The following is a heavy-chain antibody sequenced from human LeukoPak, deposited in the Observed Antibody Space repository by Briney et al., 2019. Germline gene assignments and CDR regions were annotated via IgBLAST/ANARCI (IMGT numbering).Heavy chain of an antibody. D-gene: IGHD3-22*01. V-gene: IGHV1-24*01. CDR1: GYTLTELS. J-gene: IGHJ4*02. Sequence: ASVKVSCKVSGYTLTELSMHWVRQAPGKGLEWMGGFDPEDGETIYAQKLQGRVTMTEDTSTDTAYMELSSLRSEDTAVYYCATQWNYYDSSGYYYFYYWGQGTLVTVSS. CDR3: ATQWNYYDSSGYYYFYY. CDR2: FDPEDGET.